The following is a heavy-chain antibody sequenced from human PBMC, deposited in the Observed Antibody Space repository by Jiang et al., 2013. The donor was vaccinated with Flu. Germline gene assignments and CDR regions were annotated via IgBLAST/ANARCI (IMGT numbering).Heavy chain of an antibody. CDR3: TRDLVRDIILIPATYFDY. CDR2: IRNKLYRGTT. CDR1: GFSFGDYA. Sequence: LVESGGGLVQPGRSLRLSCTASGFSFGDYAVSWLRQAPGKGLEWVGFIRNKLYRGTTDYAASVKGRFTISRDDSIGIAYLQMSSLKTEDTAVYYCTRDLVRDIILIPATYFDYWGQGALVTVSS. D-gene: IGHD2-2*01. J-gene: IGHJ4*02. V-gene: IGHV3-49*03.